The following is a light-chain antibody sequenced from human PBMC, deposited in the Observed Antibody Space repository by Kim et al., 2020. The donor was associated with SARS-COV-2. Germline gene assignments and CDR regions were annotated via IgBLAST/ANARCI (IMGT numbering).Light chain of an antibody. J-gene: IGLJ2*01. V-gene: IGLV3-19*01. CDR1: SLRIYY. CDR3: NSRDSSGNHP. Sequence: ALGQTVRITCQGDSLRIYYASWYQQKPGQAPVLVIYGKNNRPSGIPDRFSGSSSGNTASLTITGAQAEDEADYYCNSRDSSGNHPFGGGTQLTVL. CDR2: GKN.